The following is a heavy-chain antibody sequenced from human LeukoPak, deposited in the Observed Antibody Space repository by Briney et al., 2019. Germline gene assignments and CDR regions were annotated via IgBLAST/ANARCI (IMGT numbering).Heavy chain of an antibody. CDR3: TRASGPRRKKEMFGVVINFHYYMDV. D-gene: IGHD3-3*01. Sequence: GGSLRLSCAASGFTFSEHYMDWVRQAPGKGLEWVGRIKNNGNTYTTEYAASVRGRFTMSRDDSKNSLYLQMNSLKTEDTAVYYCTRASGPRRKKEMFGVVINFHYYMDVWGKGTTVTVSS. V-gene: IGHV3-72*01. J-gene: IGHJ6*03. CDR1: GFTFSEHY. CDR2: IKNNGNTYTT.